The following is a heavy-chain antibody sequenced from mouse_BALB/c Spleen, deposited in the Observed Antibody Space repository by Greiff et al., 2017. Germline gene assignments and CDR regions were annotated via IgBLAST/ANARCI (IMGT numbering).Heavy chain of an antibody. D-gene: IGHD2-3*01. Sequence: EVQLQESGPELVKPGASVKMSCKASGYTFTSYVMHWVKQKPGQGLEWIGYINPYNDGTKYNEKFKGKATMTSDKSSSTAYMELSSLTSEDAAVYYCARKRDGYYGGFAYWGQGTLVTVSA. V-gene: IGHV1-14*01. J-gene: IGHJ3*01. CDR3: ARKRDGYYGGFAY. CDR1: GYTFTSYV. CDR2: INPYNDGT.